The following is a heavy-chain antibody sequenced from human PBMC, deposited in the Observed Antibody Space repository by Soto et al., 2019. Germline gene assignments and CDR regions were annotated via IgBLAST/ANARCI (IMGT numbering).Heavy chain of an antibody. CDR2: IYHSGST. V-gene: IGHV4-4*02. CDR3: AAYDILTGDAFDI. J-gene: IGHJ3*02. CDR1: GGSISSSNW. D-gene: IGHD3-9*01. Sequence: SETLSLTCAVSGGSISSSNWWGWVRQPPGKGLEWIGEIYHSGSTNYNPSLKSRVTISVDKSKNQFSLKLSSVTAADTAVYYCAAYDILTGDAFDIWGQGTMVTVSS.